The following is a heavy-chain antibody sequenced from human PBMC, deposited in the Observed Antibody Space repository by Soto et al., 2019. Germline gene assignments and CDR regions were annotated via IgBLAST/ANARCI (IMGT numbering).Heavy chain of an antibody. V-gene: IGHV3-23*01. Sequence: GSLRLSCAASGITFSNYALSWVRQAPGKGLEWVSAISGSGTNTHYADSVKGRFTISRDNSKNTAYLQMSSLRPEDTAVYYCVKREYYYEGGVYYPFAYWGKEKRVPVPS. D-gene: IGHD3-22*01. J-gene: IGHJ4*02. CDR1: GITFSNYA. CDR2: ISGSGTNT. CDR3: VKREYYYEGGVYYPFAY.